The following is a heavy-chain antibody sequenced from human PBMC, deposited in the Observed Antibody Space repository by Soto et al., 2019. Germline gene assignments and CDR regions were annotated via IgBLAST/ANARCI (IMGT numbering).Heavy chain of an antibody. CDR2: ISYDGSNK. Sequence: QVQLVESGGGVVQPGRSLRLSCAASGFTFSSYGMHWVRQAPGKGLEWVAVISYDGSNKYYADSVKGRFTISRDNSXXTXYXXMNSLRAEDTAVYYCAKDQKGYCSGGSCYSSGMDVWGQGTTVTVSS. CDR1: GFTFSSYG. D-gene: IGHD2-15*01. V-gene: IGHV3-30*18. CDR3: AKDQKGYCSGGSCYSSGMDV. J-gene: IGHJ6*02.